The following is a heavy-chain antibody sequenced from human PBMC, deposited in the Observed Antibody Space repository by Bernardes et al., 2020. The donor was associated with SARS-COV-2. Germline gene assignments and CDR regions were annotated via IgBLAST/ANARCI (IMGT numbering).Heavy chain of an antibody. J-gene: IGHJ6*02. Sequence: GGSLRLSCAASGFTFSSYAMSWVRQAPGKRLEWVSGISGSGVSTYYADSVKGRFTTSRDNSRKTLHLQMNRLRAEDTAVYYCASWFGELLWYYGMDVWGQGTTVTVSS. V-gene: IGHV3-23*01. CDR1: GFTFSSYA. CDR2: ISGSGVST. D-gene: IGHD3-10*01. CDR3: ASWFGELLWYYGMDV.